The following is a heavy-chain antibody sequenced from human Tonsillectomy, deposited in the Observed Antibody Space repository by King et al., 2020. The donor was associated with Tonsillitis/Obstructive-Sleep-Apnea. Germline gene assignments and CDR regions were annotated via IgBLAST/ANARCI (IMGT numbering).Heavy chain of an antibody. D-gene: IGHD5-24*01. J-gene: IGHJ4*02. V-gene: IGHV1-46*01. CDR2: INPSGGST. CDR3: APQGKDDYNLFCY. CDR1: GYTFTSYY. Sequence: QLVQSGAEVKKPGASVRVSCKASGYTFTSYYMHWVRQAPGQGLEWMGTINPSGGSTIYAQKFQGRVTMTRDTSTSTAYMELSSLRSDDTAVYYCAPQGKDDYNLFCYWGQGTLVTVSS.